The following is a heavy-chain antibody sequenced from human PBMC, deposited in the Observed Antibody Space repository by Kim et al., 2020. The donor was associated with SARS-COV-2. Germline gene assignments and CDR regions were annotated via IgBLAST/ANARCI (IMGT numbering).Heavy chain of an antibody. J-gene: IGHJ6*02. D-gene: IGHD4-17*01. Sequence: YAQKFQGRVTMTEGTATDTAYMELSSLRSEDTAVYYCATRYGDKEVDMDVWGQGTTVTVSS. CDR3: ATRYGDKEVDMDV. V-gene: IGHV1-24*01.